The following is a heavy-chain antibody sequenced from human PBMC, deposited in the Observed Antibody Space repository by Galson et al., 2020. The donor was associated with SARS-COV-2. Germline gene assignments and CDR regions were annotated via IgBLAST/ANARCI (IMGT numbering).Heavy chain of an antibody. Sequence: LSLTCAASGFTFRSYVMNWVRQAPGKGLEWVSSISSSYIYYADSVKGRFTISRDYARNSLYLQMDSLRAEDTALYYCARDRRDGYQDAFDIWGQGTMVTVSS. J-gene: IGHJ3*02. CDR1: GFTFRSYV. D-gene: IGHD2-21*01. CDR3: ARDRRDGYQDAFDI. CDR2: ISSSYI. V-gene: IGHV3-21*01.